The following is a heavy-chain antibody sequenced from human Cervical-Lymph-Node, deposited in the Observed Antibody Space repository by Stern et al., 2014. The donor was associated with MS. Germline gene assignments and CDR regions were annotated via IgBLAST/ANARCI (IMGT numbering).Heavy chain of an antibody. CDR2: ISSSSSTI. J-gene: IGHJ3*02. CDR3: ARDGRTTVIGDAFDI. Sequence: EVQLLESGGGLVQPGGSLRLSCAASGFTFSSYSMNWVRQAPGKGLEWVSYISSSSSTIYYADSVKGRFTISRDNAKNSLYLQMNSLRDEDTAVYYCARDGRTTVIGDAFDIWGQGTMVTVSS. D-gene: IGHD4-17*01. V-gene: IGHV3-48*02. CDR1: GFTFSSYS.